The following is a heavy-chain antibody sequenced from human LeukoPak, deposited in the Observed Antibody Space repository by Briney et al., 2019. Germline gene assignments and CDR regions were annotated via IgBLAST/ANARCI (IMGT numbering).Heavy chain of an antibody. CDR1: GGTFSSYA. V-gene: IGHV1-69*05. J-gene: IGHJ3*02. CDR3: ARGLWHYGEEAFDI. CDR2: IIPIFGTA. Sequence: SVKVSCKASGGTFSSYAISWVRQAAGQGLEWMGGIIPIFGTANYAQKFQGRVTITTDESTSTAYMELSSLRSEDTAVYYCARGLWHYGEEAFDIWGQGTMVTVSS. D-gene: IGHD4-17*01.